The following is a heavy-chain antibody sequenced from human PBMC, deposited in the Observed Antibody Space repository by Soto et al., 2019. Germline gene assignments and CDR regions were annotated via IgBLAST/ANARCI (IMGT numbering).Heavy chain of an antibody. CDR1: GGSFSGYY. V-gene: IGHV4-34*01. J-gene: IGHJ6*03. CDR2: INHSGST. D-gene: IGHD4-17*01. CDR3: AAGDYDFYYYYYMDV. Sequence: SETLSLTCAVYGGSFSGYYWSWIRQPPGKGLEWIGEINHSGSTNYNPSLKSRVTISVDTSKNQFSLKLSSVTAADTAVYYCAAGDYDFYYYYYMDVWGKGTMVTVSS.